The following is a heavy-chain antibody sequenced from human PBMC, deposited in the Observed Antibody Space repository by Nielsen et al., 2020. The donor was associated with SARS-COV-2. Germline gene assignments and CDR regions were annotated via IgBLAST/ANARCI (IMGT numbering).Heavy chain of an antibody. D-gene: IGHD3-10*01. Sequence: SETLSLTCTVSGGSISSYYWSWIRQPPGKGLEWIGYIYYSGSTNCNPSLKSRVTISVDTSKNQFSLKLSSVTAADTAVYYCARRSGSSHWLFDYWGQGTLVTVSS. J-gene: IGHJ4*02. CDR2: IYYSGST. CDR3: ARRSGSSHWLFDY. V-gene: IGHV4-59*01. CDR1: GGSISSYY.